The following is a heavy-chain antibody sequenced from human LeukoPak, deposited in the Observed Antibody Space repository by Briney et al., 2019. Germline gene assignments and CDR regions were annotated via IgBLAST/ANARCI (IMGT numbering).Heavy chain of an antibody. J-gene: IGHJ3*02. CDR3: AKDFPGGSYEDDVFDI. CDR2: ISYDGSNK. CDR1: GFTFSSYG. V-gene: IGHV3-30*18. D-gene: IGHD1-26*01. Sequence: GRSLSLSCAASGFTFSSYGMHWVRQAPGKGLEWVAVISYDGSNKYYADSVKGRFTISRDNSKNTLYLQMNSLRVEDTAVYYCAKDFPGGSYEDDVFDIWGQGTMVTVSS.